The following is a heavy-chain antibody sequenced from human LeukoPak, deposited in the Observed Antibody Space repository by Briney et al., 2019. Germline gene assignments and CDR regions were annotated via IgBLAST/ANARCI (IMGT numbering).Heavy chain of an antibody. D-gene: IGHD3-22*01. CDR1: GFTFSDYY. CDR2: ISSSGSYT. CDR3: AAGVTYYYDSSGPTPGSTFDI. Sequence: GGSLRLSCAASGFTFSDYYMSWIRQAPGKGLEWVSYISSSGSYTNYADSVKGRFTISRDNAKNSLYLQMNSLRAEDTAVYYCAAGVTYYYDSSGPTPGSTFDIWGQGTMVTVSS. V-gene: IGHV3-11*03. J-gene: IGHJ3*02.